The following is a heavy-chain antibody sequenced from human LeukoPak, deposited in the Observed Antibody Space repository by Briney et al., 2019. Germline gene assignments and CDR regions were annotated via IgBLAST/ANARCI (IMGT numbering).Heavy chain of an antibody. V-gene: IGHV1-2*02. D-gene: IGHD3/OR15-3a*01. CDR2: IGPTGNT. CDR1: GYTFTAYY. J-gene: IGHJ4*02. CDR3: ARESLRGLKYFDD. Sequence: GASVRVSCKASGYTFTAYYMHWVRQAPGQGLEWIGCIGPTGNTVYVQKFQGRVTVTRDTSINTVYMEVNSLRSDDTAVYSCARESLRGLKYFDDWGQGTLVTVSS.